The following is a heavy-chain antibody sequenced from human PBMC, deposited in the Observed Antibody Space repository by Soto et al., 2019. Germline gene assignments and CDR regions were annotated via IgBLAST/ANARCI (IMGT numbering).Heavy chain of an antibody. V-gene: IGHV3-21*01. J-gene: IGHJ5*02. CDR3: ARGYSRPQGWFDP. CDR1: GFTFSSYS. Sequence: PGGSLRLSCAASGFTFSSYSMNWVRQAPGKGLEWFSSISSSSSYKYYADSVKGRFTISRDNAKNSLYLQMNSLRAEDTAVYYCARGYSRPQGWFDPWGQGTLVTVSS. D-gene: IGHD1-1*01. CDR2: ISSSSSYK.